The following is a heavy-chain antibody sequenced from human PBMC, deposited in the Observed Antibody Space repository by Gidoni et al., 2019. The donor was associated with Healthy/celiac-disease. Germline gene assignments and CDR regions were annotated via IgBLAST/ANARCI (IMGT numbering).Heavy chain of an antibody. Sequence: EVQLVEPGGGLGKPGGSLILPCPPSRFTFSSYSMKWVRQAPGKGLEWVSSISSSSSYIYYADSVKGRFTISRDNAKNSLYLQMSSLRAEDTAVYYCARDPRGGYGMDVWGQGTTVTVSS. CDR1: RFTFSSYS. CDR3: ARDPRGGYGMDV. D-gene: IGHD3-10*01. V-gene: IGHV3-21*01. CDR2: ISSSSSYI. J-gene: IGHJ6*02.